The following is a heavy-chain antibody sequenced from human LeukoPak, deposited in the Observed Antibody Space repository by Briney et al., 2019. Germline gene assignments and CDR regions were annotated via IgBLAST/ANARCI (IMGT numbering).Heavy chain of an antibody. J-gene: IGHJ4*02. V-gene: IGHV3-23*01. CDR3: ADPPNRDF. CDR1: GFTFSNYA. D-gene: IGHD4/OR15-4a*01. CDR2: ISGTGGST. Sequence: PGGSLRLSCAASGFTFSNYAMSWVRQAPGKGLEWVSAISGTGGSTYYADSVKGRFTISRDNSKNTLNLQMNNLRAEDTAVYYCADPPNRDFWGQGTLVTVSS.